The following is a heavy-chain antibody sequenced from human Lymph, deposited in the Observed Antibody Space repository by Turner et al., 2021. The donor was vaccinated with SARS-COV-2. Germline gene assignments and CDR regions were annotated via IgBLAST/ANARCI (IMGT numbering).Heavy chain of an antibody. V-gene: IGHV3-53*02. Sequence: EVQLVATGGGLIQPGGSLRLSCAASGIIVSRNYMNWVRQAQGKGLEWVSVIYSSGTTYYADSVKGRFTISRDNSKNTLYLKMNSLRVEDTAVYYCARDLGTYGMDVWGQGTTVTVSS. J-gene: IGHJ6*02. CDR2: IYSSGTT. CDR3: ARDLGTYGMDV. CDR1: GIIVSRNY. D-gene: IGHD6-13*01.